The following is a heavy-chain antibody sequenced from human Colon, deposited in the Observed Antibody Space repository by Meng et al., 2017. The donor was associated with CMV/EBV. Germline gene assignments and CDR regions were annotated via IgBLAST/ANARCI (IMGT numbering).Heavy chain of an antibody. V-gene: IGHV1-46*01. CDR3: ARDRPFINLRNWFDP. CDR1: GYTFTDYY. J-gene: IGHJ5*02. CDR2: INPDGGGT. Sequence: ASVKASCKASGYTFTDYYLHWVRQAPGQGLEWMGTINPDGGGTDYAESFQGRVTMTRDTSTSTVYMELFNLRSEDTAVYYCARDRPFINLRNWFDPWGQGTLVTVSS.